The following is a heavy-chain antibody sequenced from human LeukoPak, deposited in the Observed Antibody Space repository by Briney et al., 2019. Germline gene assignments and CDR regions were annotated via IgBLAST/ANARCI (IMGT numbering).Heavy chain of an antibody. J-gene: IGHJ4*02. CDR1: GGSFSGYY. D-gene: IGHD3-10*01. CDR3: ARGYGPGSYYHY. CDR2: INHSGST. Sequence: PSETLSLTCTVYGGSFSGYYWSWIRQPPGKGLVWIGEINHSGSTNYNPSLKSRVTISVDTSKNQFSLKLSSVTAADTAVYYCARGYGPGSYYHYWGQGTLVTVSS. V-gene: IGHV4-34*01.